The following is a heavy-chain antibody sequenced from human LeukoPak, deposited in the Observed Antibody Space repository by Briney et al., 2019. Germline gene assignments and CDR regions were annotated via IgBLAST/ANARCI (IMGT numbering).Heavy chain of an antibody. CDR1: GFTFSNYG. CDR3: AKDPNTFAYPYYYPMDV. Sequence: GGSLRLSCAASGFTFSNYGMHWVRQAPGKGLEWVALVSYDGSNKYYAGSVKGRFTISRDNSKNTLYLQMNNLRAEDTAVYYCAKDPNTFAYPYYYPMDVWGQGTTVTVSS. D-gene: IGHD1/OR15-1a*01. V-gene: IGHV3-30*18. J-gene: IGHJ6*02. CDR2: VSYDGSNK.